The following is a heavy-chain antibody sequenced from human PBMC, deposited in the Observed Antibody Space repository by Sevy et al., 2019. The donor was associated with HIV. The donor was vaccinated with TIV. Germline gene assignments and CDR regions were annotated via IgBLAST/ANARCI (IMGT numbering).Heavy chain of an antibody. V-gene: IGHV3-30*04. CDR3: AKDSSSWYDRAVDY. D-gene: IGHD6-13*01. CDR2: ISYDGRNNK. J-gene: IGHJ4*02. Sequence: GGSLRLSCAASGFRFSDYSMHWVRQAPGKGLEWVAVISYDGRNNKYNVDSVKGRFTISRDNSKNTLYLQMNSLRAEDTAVYYCAKDSSSWYDRAVDYWGQGTLVTVSS. CDR1: GFRFSDYS.